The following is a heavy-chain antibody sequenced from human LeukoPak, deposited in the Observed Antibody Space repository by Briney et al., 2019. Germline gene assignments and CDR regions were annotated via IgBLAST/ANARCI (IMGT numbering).Heavy chain of an antibody. CDR3: ATTWYFDSRGYLFED. Sequence: SETLSLTCSVSGVPISTCYWSWLRQSPGKGLEWIAYVYYNGDIMYNPSLTSRVTISLDTSKNQVSLSVTSVTAADTAVYFCATTWYFDSRGYLFEDLGHGTLVTVPS. D-gene: IGHD3-22*01. CDR1: GVPISTCY. J-gene: IGHJ4*01. CDR2: VYYNGDI. V-gene: IGHV4-59*01.